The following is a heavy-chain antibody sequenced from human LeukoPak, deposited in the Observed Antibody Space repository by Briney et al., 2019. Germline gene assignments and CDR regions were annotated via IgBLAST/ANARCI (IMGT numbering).Heavy chain of an antibody. CDR1: GFIFSNYA. CDR2: VLYDGETK. D-gene: IGHD4/OR15-4a*01. V-gene: IGHV3-30*14. J-gene: IGHJ4*02. Sequence: GGSLRLSCAASGFIFSNYALHWVRQAPGKGLEWVAVVLYDGETKYYADSVKGRFTISRDNSKNTLYLQMNSLRAEDTAVYYCARRAGAYSHPYDYWGQGTLVTVSS. CDR3: ARRAGAYSHPYDY.